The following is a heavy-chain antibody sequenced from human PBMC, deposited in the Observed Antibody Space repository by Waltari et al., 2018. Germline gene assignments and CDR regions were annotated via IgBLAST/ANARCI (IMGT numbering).Heavy chain of an antibody. V-gene: IGHV1-2*06. J-gene: IGHJ6*03. D-gene: IGHD3-3*01. CDR1: GYTFTGYY. Sequence: QVHLVQSGAEVKKPGASVKVSCKASGYTFTGYYIHWVRQAPGQGLEWMGRINPNSGGTNYAQKFQGRVTMTRDTSISTAYTELSRLRSDDTAVYYCARGHTYDFWSTYDYYYYYMDVWGKGTTVTVSS. CDR3: ARGHTYDFWSTYDYYYYYMDV. CDR2: INPNSGGT.